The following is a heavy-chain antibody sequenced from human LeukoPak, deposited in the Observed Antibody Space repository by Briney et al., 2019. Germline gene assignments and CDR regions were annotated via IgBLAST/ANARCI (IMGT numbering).Heavy chain of an antibody. D-gene: IGHD3-22*01. Sequence: PGGSLRLSCAASGFTVSSNYMSWVRQAPGKGLEWVSVIYSGGSTYYAGSVKGRFTISRDNSKNTLYLQMNSLRAEDTAVYYCARGPPYYYDSSGYLDYWGQGTLVTVSS. CDR3: ARGPPYYYDSSGYLDY. CDR2: IYSGGST. V-gene: IGHV3-66*01. J-gene: IGHJ4*02. CDR1: GFTVSSNY.